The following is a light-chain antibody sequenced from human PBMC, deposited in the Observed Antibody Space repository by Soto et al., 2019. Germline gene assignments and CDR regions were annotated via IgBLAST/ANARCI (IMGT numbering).Light chain of an antibody. CDR1: QSVSSSY. J-gene: IGKJ4*01. Sequence: EIVLTQSPGTLSLSPGERATLSCRASQSVSSSYLAWYQQKPGQAPRLLIYGASSRATGIPARFSGSGSGTEFNLTISSLQSEDFGFYYCQQYKQWPVAFGEGTKVDIK. CDR2: GAS. V-gene: IGKV3-20*01. CDR3: QQYKQWPVA.